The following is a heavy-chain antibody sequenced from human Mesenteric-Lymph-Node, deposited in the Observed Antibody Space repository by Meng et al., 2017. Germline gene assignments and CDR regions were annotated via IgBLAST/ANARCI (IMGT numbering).Heavy chain of an antibody. V-gene: IGHV1-2*06. CDR1: GGTFSSYA. D-gene: IGHD3-10*01. Sequence: ASVKVSCKASGGTFSSYAISWVRQAPGQGLEWMGRMLPKSGDRNYAQKFQGRITMTRDTSISTAYMDLSRLTSDDTAVYYCATSDLGFGDAEYWGQGTLVTVSS. CDR2: MLPKSGDR. J-gene: IGHJ4*02. CDR3: ATSDLGFGDAEY.